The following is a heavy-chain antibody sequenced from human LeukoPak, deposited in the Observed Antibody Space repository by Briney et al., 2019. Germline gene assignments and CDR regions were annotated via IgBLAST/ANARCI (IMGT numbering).Heavy chain of an antibody. CDR1: GFTFSNYW. Sequence: RTGGSLRLSCAASGFTFSNYWMSWVRQAPGKGLEWVANIRQDGSEKQYVDSVKGRFTISRDNAKNSLYLQMNSLRAEDMAVFYCARDYAGYCSSTSCLPTYYYYGMDVWGQGTTVTVSS. D-gene: IGHD2-2*01. J-gene: IGHJ6*02. V-gene: IGHV3-7*01. CDR3: ARDYAGYCSSTSCLPTYYYYGMDV. CDR2: IRQDGSEK.